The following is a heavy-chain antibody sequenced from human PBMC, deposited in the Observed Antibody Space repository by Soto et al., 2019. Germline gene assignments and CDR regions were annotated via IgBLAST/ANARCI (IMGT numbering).Heavy chain of an antibody. CDR2: IESDGSNT. CDR1: GFTFSNYR. Sequence: EVQLVESGGGLVQPGGSVRLSCVVSGFTFSNYRMHWVRQAPGKGLVWVSRIESDGSNTNYADSVKGRFTISRDNAQNTLYLQMNVLSGEDTAIYYCARDGGGLGYWGQGTLFTVSS. D-gene: IGHD3-10*01. V-gene: IGHV3-74*01. CDR3: ARDGGGLGY. J-gene: IGHJ4*02.